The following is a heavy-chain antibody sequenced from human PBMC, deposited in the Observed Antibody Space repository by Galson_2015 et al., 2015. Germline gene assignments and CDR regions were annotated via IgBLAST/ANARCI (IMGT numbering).Heavy chain of an antibody. CDR3: ARGSGRGGYNLVAGAFDI. CDR1: GGTFSSSA. V-gene: IGHV1-69*13. CDR2: NIPIFGTA. J-gene: IGHJ3*02. D-gene: IGHD5-24*01. Sequence: SVKVSCKASGGTFSSSAISRVRQAPGQGLVWMGGNIPIFGTANYAQKFQGRATITADESTSTAYMELSSLRSEDTAVYYCARGSGRGGYNLVAGAFDIWGQGTMVTVFS.